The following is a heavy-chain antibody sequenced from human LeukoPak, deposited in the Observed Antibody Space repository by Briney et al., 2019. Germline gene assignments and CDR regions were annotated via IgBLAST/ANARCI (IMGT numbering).Heavy chain of an antibody. CDR1: GFTLSSYW. J-gene: IGHJ4*02. D-gene: IGHD2-8*01. CDR3: ARRRGMGSLDY. CDR2: IKQDGSEK. Sequence: GSLKLSCLGSGFTLSSYWISLVRQAPGKGLEWVANIKQDGSEKCYVDSVKGRFTISRDNAKNSLYLQMDSLRAEDTAMYCCARRRGMGSLDYWGQGTLVTASS. V-gene: IGHV3-7*05.